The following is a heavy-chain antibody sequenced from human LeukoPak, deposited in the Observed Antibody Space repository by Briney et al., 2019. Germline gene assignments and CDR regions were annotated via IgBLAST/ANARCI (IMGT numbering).Heavy chain of an antibody. CDR1: GYTFTSYD. D-gene: IGHD1-1*01. Sequence: ASVKVSCKASGYTFTSYDINWVRQATGQGLEWMGWMNPNSGNTGYAQKFQGRVTMTRNTSISTGYMELSSLRSEDTAVYYCASSGGWKPSAGYYYYYGMDVWGQGTTVTVSS. V-gene: IGHV1-8*01. CDR2: MNPNSGNT. J-gene: IGHJ6*02. CDR3: ASSGGWKPSAGYYYYYGMDV.